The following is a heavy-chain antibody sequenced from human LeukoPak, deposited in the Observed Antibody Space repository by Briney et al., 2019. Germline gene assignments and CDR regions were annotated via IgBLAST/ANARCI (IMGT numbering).Heavy chain of an antibody. Sequence: KPSQTLSLTCTVSGGSISSGSYYWSWIRQPAGKGLEWFGRIYTSGSTNYNPSLKSRVTISVDTSKNQFSLKLSSETAADTAVYYCARVVPAAKDAFDIWGQGTMVTVSS. D-gene: IGHD2-2*01. CDR2: IYTSGST. V-gene: IGHV4-61*02. CDR1: GGSISSGSYY. J-gene: IGHJ3*02. CDR3: ARVVPAAKDAFDI.